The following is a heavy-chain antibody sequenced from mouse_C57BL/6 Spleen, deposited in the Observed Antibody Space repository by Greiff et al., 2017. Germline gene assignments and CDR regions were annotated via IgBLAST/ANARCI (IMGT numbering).Heavy chain of an antibody. J-gene: IGHJ4*01. CDR1: GYTFTSYW. D-gene: IGHD2-2*01. Sequence: VQLQQPGAELVRPGSSVKLSCKASGYTFTSYWMHWVKQRPIQGLEWIGNIDPSDSETHYNQKFKDKATLTVVKSSSTAYMQLSSLTSEDSAVYYCATGVTTGDYYAMDYWGQGTSVTVSS. CDR3: ATGVTTGDYYAMDY. V-gene: IGHV1-52*01. CDR2: IDPSDSET.